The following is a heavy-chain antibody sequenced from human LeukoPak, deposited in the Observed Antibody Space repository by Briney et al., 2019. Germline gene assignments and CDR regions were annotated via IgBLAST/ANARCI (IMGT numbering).Heavy chain of an antibody. V-gene: IGHV1-2*02. Sequence: ASVTVSCTAAGYTFTVYYMHWVRQAPGQGLESMGWINPNSGGTNYSQKFQGRVTMTRDTSISTAYMELSRLRSDDTAVYYCATDDGGYYYYMDVWGKGTTVTVSS. CDR2: INPNSGGT. D-gene: IGHD3-10*01. CDR3: ATDDGGYYYYMDV. CDR1: GYTFTVYY. J-gene: IGHJ6*03.